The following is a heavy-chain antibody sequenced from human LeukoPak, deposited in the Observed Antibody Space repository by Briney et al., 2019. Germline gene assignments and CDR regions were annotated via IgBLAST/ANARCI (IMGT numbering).Heavy chain of an antibody. CDR1: GYTFTSYD. J-gene: IGHJ4*02. D-gene: IGHD2-2*01. CDR3: ARDPPHLCSSTSCFGDY. V-gene: IGHV1-18*01. Sequence: GASVKVSCKAPGYTFTSYDINWVRQAPGQGLEWMGWISAYNGNTNYAQKIQGRVTMTTDTSTNTAYMELRSLRSDDTAVYYCARDPPHLCSSTSCFGDYWGQGTLVTVSS. CDR2: ISAYNGNT.